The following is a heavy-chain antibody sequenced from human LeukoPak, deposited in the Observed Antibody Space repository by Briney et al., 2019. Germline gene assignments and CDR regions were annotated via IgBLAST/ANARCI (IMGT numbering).Heavy chain of an antibody. CDR1: GYTFTNHY. CDR3: ARDFLPQGGFGDLSYNSFDP. Sequence: ASVKVSCKASGYTFTNHYMHWVRQAPGQGPEWMGWIFPYTGDTKYAQKFQGRVTMTRDTSINTVYMQLSRLQSDDTAVYYCARDFLPQGGFGDLSYNSFDPWGQGTLVTVSS. J-gene: IGHJ5*02. D-gene: IGHD3-10*01. V-gene: IGHV1-2*02. CDR2: IFPYTGDT.